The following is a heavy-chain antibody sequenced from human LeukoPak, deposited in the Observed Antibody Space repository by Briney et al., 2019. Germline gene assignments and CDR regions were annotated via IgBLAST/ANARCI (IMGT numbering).Heavy chain of an antibody. CDR1: GYTFTGYY. CDR3: ARPLGYCSGGSCYGAGYYYMDV. Sequence: GASVKVSCKASGYTFTGYYMHWVRQAPGQGLEWMGRINPNSGGTNYAQKFQGRVTMTRDTSISTAYMELSRLRSDDTAVYYCARPLGYCSGGSCYGAGYYYMDVWGKGTTVTVSS. V-gene: IGHV1-2*06. D-gene: IGHD2-15*01. CDR2: INPNSGGT. J-gene: IGHJ6*03.